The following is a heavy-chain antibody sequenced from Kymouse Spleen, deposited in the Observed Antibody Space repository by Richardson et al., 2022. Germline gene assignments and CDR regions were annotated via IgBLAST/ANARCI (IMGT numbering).Heavy chain of an antibody. J-gene: IGHJ4*02. CDR1: GFTFSSYG. CDR2: IWYDGSNK. V-gene: IGHV3-33*01. Sequence: QVQLVESGGGVVQPGRSLRLSCAASGFTFSSYGMHWVRQAPGKGLEWVAVIWYDGSNKYYADSVKGRFTISRDNSKNTLYLQMNSLRAEDTAVYYCASPGIAAAESFDYWGQGTLVTVSS. D-gene: IGHD6-13*01. CDR3: ASPGIAAAESFDY.